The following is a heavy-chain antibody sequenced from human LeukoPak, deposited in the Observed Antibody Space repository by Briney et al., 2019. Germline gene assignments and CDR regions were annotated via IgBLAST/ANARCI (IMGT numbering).Heavy chain of an antibody. V-gene: IGHV3-33*01. J-gene: IGHJ1*01. Sequence: GGSLRLSCVASGFTFSSYGMHWVRQAPGKGLEWVAVIWYDGSNKYYADSVKGRFTISRDNSKNTLYLQMNSLRAEDTAVYYCARDRGQWELLRHFQHWGQGTLVTVSS. D-gene: IGHD1-26*01. CDR2: IWYDGSNK. CDR1: GFTFSSYG. CDR3: ARDRGQWELLRHFQH.